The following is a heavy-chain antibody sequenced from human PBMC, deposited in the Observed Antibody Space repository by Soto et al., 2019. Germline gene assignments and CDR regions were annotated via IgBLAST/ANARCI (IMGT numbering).Heavy chain of an antibody. Sequence: PSQTLSLTCAISGDSVSSNSAAWNWIRQHPSRGREWLGRTNYRSKWYNDYAVSVKSRRTINPDTPQNQFSLQLNSVTPEDTAVYYCASRVGVGYCSSTSCLWCMDFWGQGTTVTVSS. CDR1: GDSVSSNSAA. J-gene: IGHJ6*02. CDR2: TNYRSKWYN. CDR3: ASRVGVGYCSSTSCLWCMDF. V-gene: IGHV6-1*01. D-gene: IGHD2-2*01.